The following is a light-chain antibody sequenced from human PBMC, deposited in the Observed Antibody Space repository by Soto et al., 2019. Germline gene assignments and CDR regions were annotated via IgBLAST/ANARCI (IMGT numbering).Light chain of an antibody. CDR1: QNIGTN. CDR2: AAS. J-gene: IGKJ1*01. Sequence: EIVMTQSPATLSVSPGERATLSCRASQNIGTNLAWYQQKPGQAPRLLIYAASIRATDFPARFSGSGSGTEFPLTISGLQSDDFAVYFCQQYKNWPPWTFGHGTKVEIK. V-gene: IGKV3-15*01. CDR3: QQYKNWPPWT.